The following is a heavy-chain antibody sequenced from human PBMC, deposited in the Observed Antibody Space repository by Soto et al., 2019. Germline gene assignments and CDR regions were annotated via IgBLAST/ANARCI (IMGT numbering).Heavy chain of an antibody. V-gene: IGHV1-69*08. Sequence: QVQLVQSGAEVKKPGSSVKVSCKASGGTFSSYTISWVRQAPGQGLEWMGRIIPILGIANYAQKFQGRVTITADKSTSTAYMELSSLRSEDTAVYYCARDGYCSGGSCYSRDYWGQGTLVTVSS. D-gene: IGHD2-15*01. CDR3: ARDGYCSGGSCYSRDY. CDR1: GGTFSSYT. J-gene: IGHJ4*02. CDR2: IIPILGIA.